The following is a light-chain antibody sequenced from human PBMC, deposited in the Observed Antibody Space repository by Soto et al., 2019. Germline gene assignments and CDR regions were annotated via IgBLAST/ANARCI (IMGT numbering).Light chain of an antibody. CDR1: QSVLYSSDNKNY. CDR3: QQYYSPLSLT. V-gene: IGKV4-1*01. Sequence: DIVMTQSPDSLAVSLGERATINCKSSQSVLYSSDNKNYLAWYQQKPGQPPKLLIKWASTRETVVPDRFSGSGSGTDFTLTISSLQAEDVAVYYCQQYYSPLSLTFGGGTKVEIK. CDR2: WAS. J-gene: IGKJ4*01.